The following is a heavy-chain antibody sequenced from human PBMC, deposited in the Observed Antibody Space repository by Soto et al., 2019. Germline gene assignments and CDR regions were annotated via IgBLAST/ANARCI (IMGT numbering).Heavy chain of an antibody. Sequence: GASVKVSCKASGYTFTNYGISWVRQAPGQGLEWMGWINTYNGNTNHAQKLQGRVTMTTDTSTSTAYMELRSLRSDDTAVYYCARGVGSGTYYNQYNWFDPWGQGTLVTVSP. CDR3: ARGVGSGTYYNQYNWFDP. J-gene: IGHJ5*02. D-gene: IGHD3-10*01. V-gene: IGHV1-18*01. CDR1: GYTFTNYG. CDR2: INTYNGNT.